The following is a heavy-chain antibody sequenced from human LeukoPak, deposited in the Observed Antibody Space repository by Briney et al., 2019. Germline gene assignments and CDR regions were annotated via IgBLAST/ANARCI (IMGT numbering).Heavy chain of an antibody. J-gene: IGHJ3*02. D-gene: IGHD3-10*01. CDR3: ARDRDDAFDI. CDR1: GGSISSSSYY. Sequence: SETLSLTCTVSGGSISSSSYYWGWIRQPPGKGLEWIGSIYYSGSTYYNPSLKSRVTISVDTSKNQFSLKLSSVTAADTAVYYCARDRDDAFDIWGQGTMVTVSS. V-gene: IGHV4-39*07. CDR2: IYYSGST.